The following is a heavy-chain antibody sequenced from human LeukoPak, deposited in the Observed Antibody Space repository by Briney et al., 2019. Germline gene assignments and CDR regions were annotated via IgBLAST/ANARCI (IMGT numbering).Heavy chain of an antibody. Sequence: SETLSLTCTVSGGSISSYYWSWIRQPPGKGLEWIGYIYYSGSTNYNPSLKSRVTISGDTSKNQFSLELSSVTAADTAVYYCAVYDSSGYSDYWGQGTLVTVSS. CDR3: AVYDSSGYSDY. CDR1: GGSISSYY. V-gene: IGHV4-59*01. D-gene: IGHD3-22*01. CDR2: IYYSGST. J-gene: IGHJ4*02.